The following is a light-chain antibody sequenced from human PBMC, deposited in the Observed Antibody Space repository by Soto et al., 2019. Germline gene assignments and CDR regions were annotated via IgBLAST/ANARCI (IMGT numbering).Light chain of an antibody. CDR2: EDN. CDR1: SSDVGGYKY. J-gene: IGLJ1*01. CDR3: SSYAGINNLGV. Sequence: QSAPTQPPSASGSPGQSVTISCTGTSSDVGGYKYVSWYQQHPGKAPKLMIFEDNKRPSGVPDRFSGSKSGNTASLTVSGLQAEDEADYYCSSYAGINNLGVFGTGTKVTVL. V-gene: IGLV2-8*01.